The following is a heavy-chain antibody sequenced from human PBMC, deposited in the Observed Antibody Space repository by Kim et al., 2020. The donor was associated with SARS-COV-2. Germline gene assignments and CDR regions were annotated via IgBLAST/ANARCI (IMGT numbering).Heavy chain of an antibody. CDR2: ISGSGGST. CDR1: GFTFSSYA. J-gene: IGHJ4*02. Sequence: GGSLRLSCAASGFTFSSYAMSWVRQAPGKGLEWVSAISGSGGSTYYADSVKGRFTISRDNSKNTLYLQMNSLRAEDTAVYYCANSRNYYGSGSSDYWGQGTLVTVSS. V-gene: IGHV3-23*01. CDR3: ANSRNYYGSGSSDY. D-gene: IGHD3-10*01.